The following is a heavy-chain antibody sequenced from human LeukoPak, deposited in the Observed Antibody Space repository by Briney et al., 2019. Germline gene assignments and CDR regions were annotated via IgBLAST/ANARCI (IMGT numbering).Heavy chain of an antibody. V-gene: IGHV5-10-1*01. Sequence: GASLKISCKGSGYSFTSYWISGVRQMPGKGLEWMGRIDPSDAYTNYSPSFQGHDAISADKSISTAYLQWSSLKASDTAMYYCARQGKGGSGIGRATIDYWGQGTLVTVSS. CDR3: ARQGKGGSGIGRATIDY. CDR2: IDPSDAYT. CDR1: GYSFTSYW. D-gene: IGHD3-10*01. J-gene: IGHJ4*02.